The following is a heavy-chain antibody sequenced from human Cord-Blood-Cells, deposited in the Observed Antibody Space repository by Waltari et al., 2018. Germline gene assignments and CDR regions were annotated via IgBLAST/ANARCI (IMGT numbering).Heavy chain of an antibody. CDR3: VKMGAVAGTFDY. J-gene: IGHJ4*02. Sequence: EVQLVESGGGLVQPGGSLRLSCSASGFTFSSSAMHWVRQAPGKGLEYVSAISSKGGSTYYADSVKGRFTISRDNSKNTLYLQMSSLRAEDTAVYYCVKMGAVAGTFDYWGQGTLVTVSS. CDR2: ISSKGGST. CDR1: GFTFSSSA. D-gene: IGHD6-19*01. V-gene: IGHV3-64D*09.